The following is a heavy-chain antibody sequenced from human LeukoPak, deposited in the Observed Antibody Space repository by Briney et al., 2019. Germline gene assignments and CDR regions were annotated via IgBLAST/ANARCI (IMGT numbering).Heavy chain of an antibody. CDR3: ARDRRSDYGDYGGAFDI. D-gene: IGHD4-17*01. Sequence: SETLSLTCTVSGGSISSHYWSWIRQPAGKGLEWIGRIFPGGSTNYNPPLKSRVTMSVDTSKNQFSLKLGSVTAADTAVYYCARDRRSDYGDYGGAFDIWGQGTMVTVSS. CDR1: GGSISSHY. CDR2: IFPGGST. V-gene: IGHV4-4*07. J-gene: IGHJ3*02.